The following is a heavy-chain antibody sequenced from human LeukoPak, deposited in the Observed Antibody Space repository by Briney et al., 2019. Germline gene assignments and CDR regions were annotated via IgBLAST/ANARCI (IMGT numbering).Heavy chain of an antibody. V-gene: IGHV4-34*01. D-gene: IGHD5-24*01. Sequence: SETLSLTCAAYGGASSGYYCTWIRQPPGKGLEWIGEIDHRGSTHCNPSLQSRVTISIDTSKNQFSLKVSSVTAADTALYYCARTRDGYLRYWSQGSLVTVSS. CDR1: GGASSGYY. CDR2: IDHRGST. J-gene: IGHJ4*02. CDR3: ARTRDGYLRY.